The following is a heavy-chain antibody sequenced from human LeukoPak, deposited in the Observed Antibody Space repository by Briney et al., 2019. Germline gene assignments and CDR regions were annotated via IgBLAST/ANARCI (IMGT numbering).Heavy chain of an antibody. CDR1: GFTFSSYA. D-gene: IGHD3-10*01. J-gene: IGHJ4*02. CDR2: ISGSGGST. CDR3: AKDPAGITMVRGVNYFDY. V-gene: IGHV3-23*01. Sequence: PGGSLRLSCAASGFTFSSYAMSWVRQAPGKGLEWVSAISGSGGSTYYADSVKGRFTISRDNSKNTLYLQMNSLRAEDTAVYYCAKDPAGITMVRGVNYFDYWGQGTLVTVFS.